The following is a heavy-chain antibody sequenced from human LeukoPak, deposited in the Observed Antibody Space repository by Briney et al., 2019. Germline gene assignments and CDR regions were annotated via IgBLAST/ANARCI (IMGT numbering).Heavy chain of an antibody. CDR3: AGAGYCSSTSCYSYYFDY. Sequence: GGSLRLSCAASGFTFSSYAMHWVRQAPGKGLEWVAVISYDGSNKYYADSVKGRFTISRDSSKNTLYLQMNSLRAEDTAVYYCAGAGYCSSTSCYSYYFDYWGQGTLVTVSS. V-gene: IGHV3-30*01. J-gene: IGHJ4*02. CDR2: ISYDGSNK. D-gene: IGHD2-2*01. CDR1: GFTFSSYA.